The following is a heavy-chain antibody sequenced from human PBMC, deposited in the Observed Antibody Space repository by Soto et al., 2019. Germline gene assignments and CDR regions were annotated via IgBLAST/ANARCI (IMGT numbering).Heavy chain of an antibody. CDR2: INHSGST. V-gene: IGHV4-34*01. CDR1: GGSLSGYY. Sequence: SETLSLTCAVYGGSLSGYYWSWIRQPPGKGLEWIGEINHSGSTNYSPFLKSRVTILVDTSKNQFSLQLSSVTAADTAMYYCTIGDFASGPSSDYWGQGTLVTVSS. CDR3: TIGDFASGPSSDY. D-gene: IGHD3-3*01. J-gene: IGHJ4*02.